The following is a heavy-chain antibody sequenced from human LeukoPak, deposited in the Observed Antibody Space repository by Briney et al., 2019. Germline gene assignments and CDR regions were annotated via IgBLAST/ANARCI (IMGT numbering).Heavy chain of an antibody. CDR1: GFTFRSSE. CDR2: ISSGGSTM. J-gene: IGHJ4*02. V-gene: IGHV3-48*03. Sequence: GGSLRLSCAASGFTFRSSELNWVRQAPGKGLEWVSYISSGGSTMYYADSVRGRFTVSRDNAQNSLHLQLNSLRAEDTAVYYCARTDYWGQGTLVTVSS. CDR3: ARTDY.